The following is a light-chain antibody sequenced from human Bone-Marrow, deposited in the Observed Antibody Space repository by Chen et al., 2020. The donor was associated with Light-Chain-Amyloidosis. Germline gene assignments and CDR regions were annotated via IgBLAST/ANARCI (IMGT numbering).Light chain of an antibody. CDR1: SSDVGGYNL. J-gene: IGLJ3*02. CDR3: ISHTSSGTLWV. Sequence: QSALTQPASVSGSPGQSLTISCTGTSSDVGGYNLVSWYQQYPGKAPKLMIYEVSNRPSGVSHRCSGSKSGNTASLTISGLQAEDEADDYCISHTSSGTLWVFGGGTKLTVL. V-gene: IGLV2-14*01. CDR2: EVS.